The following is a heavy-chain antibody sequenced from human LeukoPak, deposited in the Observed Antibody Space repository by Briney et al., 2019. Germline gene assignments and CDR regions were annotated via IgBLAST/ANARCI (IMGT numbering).Heavy chain of an antibody. J-gene: IGHJ4*02. CDR3: ARAYSSSSVSPVNY. CDR1: GFTFSSYG. V-gene: IGHV3-33*01. CDR2: IWYDGSNK. Sequence: GRSLRLSCAASGFTFSSYGMHWVRQAPGKGLGWVAVIWYDGSNKYYADSVKGRFTISRDKSKNTLYLQMNSLRTEDTAVYYCARAYSSSSVSPVNYWGQGTLVTVAS. D-gene: IGHD6-6*01.